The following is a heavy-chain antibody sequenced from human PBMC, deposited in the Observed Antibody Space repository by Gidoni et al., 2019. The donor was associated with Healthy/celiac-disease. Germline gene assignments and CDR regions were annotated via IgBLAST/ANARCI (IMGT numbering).Heavy chain of an antibody. D-gene: IGHD3-3*01. Sequence: QLQLQESGPGLVKPPETLSLTCTVSGGSISSSSYYWGWIRQPPGKGLEWIGSLYYSGSTYYNPSLKSRVTISVDTSKNQFSLKLSSVTAADTAVYYCAGFGVVIIGYRYYFDYWGQGTLVTVSS. V-gene: IGHV4-39*01. CDR1: GGSISSSSYY. CDR2: LYYSGST. CDR3: AGFGVVIIGYRYYFDY. J-gene: IGHJ4*02.